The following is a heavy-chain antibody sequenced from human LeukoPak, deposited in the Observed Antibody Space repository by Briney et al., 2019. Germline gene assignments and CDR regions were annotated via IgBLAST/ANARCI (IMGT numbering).Heavy chain of an antibody. J-gene: IGHJ4*02. Sequence: GGSLRLSCAASGFTFSSYSMNWVRQAPGKGLEWVSSISSRTSYIYYADSVKGRFTISRDNAKNSLYLQMNSLRAEDTAVYYCAREGIYCSSTSCYFDYWGQGTLVTVSS. CDR1: GFTFSSYS. CDR3: AREGIYCSSTSCYFDY. CDR2: ISSRTSYI. D-gene: IGHD2-2*01. V-gene: IGHV3-21*01.